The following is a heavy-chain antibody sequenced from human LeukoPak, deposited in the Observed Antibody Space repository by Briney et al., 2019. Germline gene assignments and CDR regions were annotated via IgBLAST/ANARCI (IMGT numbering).Heavy chain of an antibody. V-gene: IGHV1-46*01. J-gene: IGHJ5*02. Sequence: APVKVSCKASGYTFTSYYMHWVRQAPGQGLEWMGIINPSGGSTSYAQKFQGRVTMTRDMSTSTVYMELSSLRSEDTAVYYCARVAYGYGLVDPWGQGTLITVSS. CDR1: GYTFTSYY. CDR2: INPSGGST. D-gene: IGHD5-18*01. CDR3: ARVAYGYGLVDP.